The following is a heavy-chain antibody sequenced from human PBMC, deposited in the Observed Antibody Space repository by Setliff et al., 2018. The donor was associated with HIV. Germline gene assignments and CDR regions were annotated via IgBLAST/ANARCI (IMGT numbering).Heavy chain of an antibody. CDR2: IYPGDSDI. D-gene: IGHD6-19*01. CDR1: GYTFTNYW. Sequence: GESLKISCEAPGYTFTNYWIGWVRQMPGKGLEWMGIIYPGDSDIIYSPSFQGQVTISADKSITTAYLQWSSLKALDTAIYYCVRHRSAVAGTRIGYCYYMDVWGKGTTVTVSS. V-gene: IGHV5-51*01. J-gene: IGHJ6*03. CDR3: VRHRSAVAGTRIGYCYYMDV.